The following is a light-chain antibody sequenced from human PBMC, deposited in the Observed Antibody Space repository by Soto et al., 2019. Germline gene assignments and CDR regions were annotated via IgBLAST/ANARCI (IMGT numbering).Light chain of an antibody. V-gene: IGKV3-15*01. J-gene: IGKJ2*01. CDR2: GAS. CDR3: QQYYNSPRT. CDR1: QSVSST. Sequence: EIVMTQSPATLSVSPGERATLSCRASQSVSSTLAWYQQKPGQAPRLLIYGASTRATGIPARFSGSGSGTEFTLTISSLQSEDFAVYYCQQYYNSPRTFGQGTKLEIK.